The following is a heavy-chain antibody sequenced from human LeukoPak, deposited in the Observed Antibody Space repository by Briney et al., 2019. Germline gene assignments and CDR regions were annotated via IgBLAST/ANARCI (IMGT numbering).Heavy chain of an antibody. D-gene: IGHD2-2*01. CDR3: ARRLGYCSSTSCYARQYYFDY. CDR2: INHSGST. Sequence: PSETLSLTCAVYGGSFSGYYWSWIRQPPGKGLEWIGEINHSGSTNYNPSLKSRVTISVDTSKNQFSLKLSSVTAADTAVYYCARRLGYCSSTSCYARQYYFDYWGQGTLVTVSS. J-gene: IGHJ4*02. V-gene: IGHV4-34*01. CDR1: GGSFSGYY.